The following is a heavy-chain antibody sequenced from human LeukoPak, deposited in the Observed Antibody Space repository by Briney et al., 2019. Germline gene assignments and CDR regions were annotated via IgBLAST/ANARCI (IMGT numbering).Heavy chain of an antibody. CDR2: ISGSGGST. Sequence: GGSLRLSCAASGFTFSSHAMSWVRQAPGKGLEWVSAISGSGGSTYYADSEKGRFTISRDNSKNTLYLQMNSLRAEDTAVYYCAKALWFGELFIDYWGQGTLVTVSS. CDR1: GFTFSSHA. CDR3: AKALWFGELFIDY. D-gene: IGHD3-10*01. J-gene: IGHJ4*02. V-gene: IGHV3-23*01.